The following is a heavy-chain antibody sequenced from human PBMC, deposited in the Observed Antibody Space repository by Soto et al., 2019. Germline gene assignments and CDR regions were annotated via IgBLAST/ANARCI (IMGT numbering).Heavy chain of an antibody. D-gene: IGHD6-19*01. V-gene: IGHV1-3*01. CDR3: VRTRQQWLVGES. Sequence: QAQLVQSGAAVKKPGASVKVSCKASGYTLSSFGLHWVRQAPGPRLVWMGWINAGNGNTKYSQKLQGRVTFSRDTSANTAYMELTSLTSEDTAVYYCVRTRQQWLVGESWDQGSIVTVSS. CDR2: INAGNGNT. J-gene: IGHJ5*02. CDR1: GYTLSSFG.